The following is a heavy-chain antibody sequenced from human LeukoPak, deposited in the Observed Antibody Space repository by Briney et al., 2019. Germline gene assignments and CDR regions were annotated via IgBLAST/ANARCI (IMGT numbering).Heavy chain of an antibody. CDR1: GDSISIGSYY. J-gene: IGHJ4*02. V-gene: IGHV4-61*09. CDR3: ARDWDY. Sequence: TLSLTCTVSGDSISIGSYYWSWLRQPAGKGLEWIGHMNTTGSTKYNPSLKSRVTLSVDTSNNQFSLKVSSVTAADTAVYYCARDWDYWGQGTLVTVSS. CDR2: MNTTGST.